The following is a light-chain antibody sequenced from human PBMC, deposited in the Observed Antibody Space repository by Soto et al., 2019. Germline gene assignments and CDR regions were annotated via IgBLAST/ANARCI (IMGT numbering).Light chain of an antibody. V-gene: IGKV3-11*01. Sequence: ILLTHSPATLSLSPGQRATLSYSASQSVSSYFAWYQQKPGQAPRLLICDATNRATGIPARFSGSGSGTDFTLTSSSLDPEDSAVYYWQQRSNWPWTFGQGTKVDIK. CDR1: QSVSSY. J-gene: IGKJ1*01. CDR3: QQRSNWPWT. CDR2: DAT.